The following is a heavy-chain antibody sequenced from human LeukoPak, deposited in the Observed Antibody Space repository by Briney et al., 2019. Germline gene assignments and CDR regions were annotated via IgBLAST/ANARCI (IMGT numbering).Heavy chain of an antibody. CDR3: ARGGYLITFGGVDY. D-gene: IGHD3-16*01. V-gene: IGHV4-39*01. CDR2: IYYSGNT. CDR1: GVSISSSNSY. Sequence: PSETLSLTCTVSGVSISSSNSYWGWIRQPPGKGLEWIGSIYYSGNTYYNASLKSQVSISIDTSKNQFSLRLTSVTAADTAVYYCARGGYLITFGGVDYWGQGTLVTVSS. J-gene: IGHJ4*02.